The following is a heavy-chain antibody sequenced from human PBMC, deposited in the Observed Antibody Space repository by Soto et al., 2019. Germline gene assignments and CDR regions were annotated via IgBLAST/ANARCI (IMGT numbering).Heavy chain of an antibody. J-gene: IGHJ4*02. V-gene: IGHV4-34*01. CDR1: GGSFSGYI. Sequence: QVQLQQWGAGLLKPSETLSLTCAVYGGSFSGYIWSWIRQPPGKGLQWIGQINHSGSTNYNPSLKGRVTISVHTSYSQVSLELSSVTAADTAVYYCARGLISGSQYSGGWYYFDYWGQGTLVTVSS. D-gene: IGHD1-26*01. CDR3: ARGLISGSQYSGGWYYFDY. CDR2: INHSGST.